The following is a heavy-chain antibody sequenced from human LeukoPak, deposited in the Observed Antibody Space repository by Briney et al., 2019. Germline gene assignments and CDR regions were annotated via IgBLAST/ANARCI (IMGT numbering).Heavy chain of an antibody. D-gene: IGHD6-19*01. CDR2: ISGSGGST. CDR3: AKDPYRSCRYISAFDI. Sequence: GGSLRLSCAASGFTFSSYAMSWVRQAPGKGLEWVSAISGSGGSTYYADSVKGRFTISRDNSKNTLYLQMNSLRAEDTAVYYCAKDPYRSCRYISAFDIWGQGTMVTVSS. CDR1: GFTFSSYA. J-gene: IGHJ3*02. V-gene: IGHV3-23*01.